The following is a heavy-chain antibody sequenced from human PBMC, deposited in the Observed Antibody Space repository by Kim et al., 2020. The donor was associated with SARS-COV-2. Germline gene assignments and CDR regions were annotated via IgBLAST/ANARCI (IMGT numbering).Heavy chain of an antibody. CDR2: IYYSGST. J-gene: IGHJ4*02. CDR3: ARGGSLLWFRELFDY. V-gene: IGHV4-61*01. D-gene: IGHD3-10*01. Sequence: SETLSLTCTVSGGSVSSGSYYWSWIRQPPGKGLEWIGYIYYSGSTNYNPSLKSRVTISVDTSKNQFSLKLSSVTAADTAVYYCARGGSLLWFRELFDYWGQGTLVTVSS. CDR1: GGSVSSGSYY.